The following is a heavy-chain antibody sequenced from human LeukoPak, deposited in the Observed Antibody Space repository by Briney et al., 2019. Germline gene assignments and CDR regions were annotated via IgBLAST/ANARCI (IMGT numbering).Heavy chain of an antibody. Sequence: GGSLRLSCAASGFTFSSYAMSWVRQAPGKGLEWVSGISGSAASTYYADSVKGRFTISRDNSKDTLYLQMNSLRAEDTAVYYCARGPGGIVATAEGWFDPWGQGTLVTVSS. CDR3: ARGPGGIVATAEGWFDP. CDR2: ISGSAAST. V-gene: IGHV3-23*01. J-gene: IGHJ5*02. D-gene: IGHD5-12*01. CDR1: GFTFSSYA.